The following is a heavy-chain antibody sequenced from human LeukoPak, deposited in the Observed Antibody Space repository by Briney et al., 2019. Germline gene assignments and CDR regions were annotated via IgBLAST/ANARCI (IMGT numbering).Heavy chain of an antibody. J-gene: IGHJ4*02. Sequence: PSETLSLTCTVSGGSILSGSHYWAWIRQPPGQGLEWIGSIYYSGSTYYNPSLENRVTISIDTSKNHFSLKLSSLSAADTSVYYCAKRDDSGGNLVDLWGQGTLVTVS. D-gene: IGHD3-22*01. CDR1: GGSILSGSHY. V-gene: IGHV4-39*02. CDR3: AKRDDSGGNLVDL. CDR2: IYYSGST.